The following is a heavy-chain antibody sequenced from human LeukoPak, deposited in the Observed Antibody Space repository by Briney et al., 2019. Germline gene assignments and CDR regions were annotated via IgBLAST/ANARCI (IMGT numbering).Heavy chain of an antibody. CDR2: IYYSGST. D-gene: IGHD3-9*01. V-gene: IGHV4-59*01. CDR3: ARAGGYYDILTGYSIGNWFDP. Sequence: ASETLSLTCTVSGGSISSYYWSWIRQPPGKGLEWIGYIYYSGSTNYNPSLKSRVTISVDTSKNQFSLKLSSVTAADTAVYYCARAGGYYDILTGYSIGNWFDPWGQGTLVTVSS. CDR1: GGSISSYY. J-gene: IGHJ5*02.